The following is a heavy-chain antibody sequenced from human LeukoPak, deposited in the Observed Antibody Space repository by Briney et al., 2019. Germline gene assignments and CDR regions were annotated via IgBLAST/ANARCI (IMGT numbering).Heavy chain of an antibody. CDR3: ARGYESSGYHFDY. D-gene: IGHD3-22*01. CDR2: VYYSGST. Sequence: PSETLSLTCTVSGGSISSGDYYWSWIRQPPGKGLEWIGFVYYSGSTSYNPSLKSRVTISVDTSKNQFSLKLSSVTAADTAVYYCARGYESSGYHFDYRGQGTLVTVSS. V-gene: IGHV4-30-4*01. CDR1: GGSISSGDYY. J-gene: IGHJ4*02.